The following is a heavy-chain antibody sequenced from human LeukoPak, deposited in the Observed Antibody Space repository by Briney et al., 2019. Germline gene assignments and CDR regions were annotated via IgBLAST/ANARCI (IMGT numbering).Heavy chain of an antibody. CDR2: ISSSSSYI. J-gene: IGHJ3*02. V-gene: IGHV3-21*01. Sequence: GGSLRLSCAASGFTFSSYSMNWVRQAPGKGLEWVSSISSSSSYIYYADSVKGRFTISRDNAKNSLYLQMNSLRAEDTAVYYCARLSRPITAFDIWGQGTMVTVSS. D-gene: IGHD3-16*01. CDR3: ARLSRPITAFDI. CDR1: GFTFSSYS.